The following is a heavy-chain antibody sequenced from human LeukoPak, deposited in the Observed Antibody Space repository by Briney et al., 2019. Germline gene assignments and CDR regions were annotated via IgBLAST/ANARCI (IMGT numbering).Heavy chain of an antibody. V-gene: IGHV1-69*05. J-gene: IGHJ4*02. CDR2: IIPIFGTA. Sequence: EASVKVSCKASGGTFSSYGISWVRQVPGQGLELMGRIIPIFGTANYAQKFQARVTITTDESTSTAYMELSSLRFEDTAVYYCARDASYGDYSDYWGQGTLVTVSS. D-gene: IGHD4-17*01. CDR3: ARDASYGDYSDY. CDR1: GGTFSSYG.